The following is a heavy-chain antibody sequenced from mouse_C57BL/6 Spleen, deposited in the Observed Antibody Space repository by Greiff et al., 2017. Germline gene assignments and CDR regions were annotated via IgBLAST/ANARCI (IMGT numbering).Heavy chain of an antibody. CDR2: IYPGDGDT. J-gene: IGHJ3*01. Sequence: VQLQQSGAELVKPGASVKISCKASGYAFSSYWMNWVKQRPGKGLEWIGQIYPGDGDTNYNGKFKGKATLTADKSSSTAYMQLSSLTSEDSAVYFCARWDYYGNPPFAYWGQGTLVTVSA. CDR1: GYAFSSYW. V-gene: IGHV1-80*01. CDR3: ARWDYYGNPPFAY. D-gene: IGHD2-1*01.